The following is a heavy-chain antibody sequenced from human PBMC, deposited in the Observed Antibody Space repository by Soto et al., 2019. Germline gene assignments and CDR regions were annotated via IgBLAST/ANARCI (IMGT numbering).Heavy chain of an antibody. CDR2: INPNSGGT. V-gene: IGHV1-2*02. CDR1: GYTFGGHY. Sequence: GASVKVSCKASGYTFGGHYMHWVRQAPGQGLEWMGWINPNSGGTNFAQKFQGRVTMTRDTSVSTAYLELSRLTSDDRAVYYCARDASQSVAVLGYYGMDVWGQGTTVTVSS. CDR3: ARDASQSVAVLGYYGMDV. D-gene: IGHD6-19*01. J-gene: IGHJ6*02.